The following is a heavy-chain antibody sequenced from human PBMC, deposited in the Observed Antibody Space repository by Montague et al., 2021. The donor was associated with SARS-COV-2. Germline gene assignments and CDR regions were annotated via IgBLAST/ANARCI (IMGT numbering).Heavy chain of an antibody. CDR2: IFYNGNT. Sequence: SETLSLTCTVSGGSVRDYYWNWIRQTPGKGLEWIGDIFYNGNTDYNPSLKSRVTISVDTPGNQFFLSLRSVTAADTATYFCARHPVSVDVTFFRTYFDPWGQGTQVIVSS. D-gene: IGHD1-14*01. J-gene: IGHJ5*02. CDR3: ARHPVSVDVTFFRTYFDP. CDR1: GGSVRDYY. V-gene: IGHV4-59*08.